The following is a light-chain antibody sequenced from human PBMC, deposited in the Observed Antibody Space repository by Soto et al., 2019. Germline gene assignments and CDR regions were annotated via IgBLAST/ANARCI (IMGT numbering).Light chain of an antibody. CDR2: RAF. CDR1: QSVSSGY. Sequence: EIVLTQSPGTLSLSPGERATLSCRSSQSVSSGYLAWYQQKPGQAPRLLIFRAFNRATGIPDRFSGSGSGTALTLTISRLEPEDFAVYYCQQYVASPPSWTFGQGTKVEIK. J-gene: IGKJ1*01. CDR3: QQYVASPPSWT. V-gene: IGKV3-20*01.